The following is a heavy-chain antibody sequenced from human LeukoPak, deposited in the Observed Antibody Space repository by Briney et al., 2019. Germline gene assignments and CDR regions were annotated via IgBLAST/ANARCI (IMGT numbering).Heavy chain of an antibody. Sequence: SETLSLTCTVSGGSINTPNYYWGWIRQTPGKGLEWIGNIFYSGGTYYSPSLTSRVTISLDTSRNQFSLQLSSVTATDTAVYYCGRDGKRASMISIGGARPYYFDYWGQGILVTVSS. J-gene: IGHJ4*02. V-gene: IGHV4-39*07. D-gene: IGHD3-16*01. CDR1: GGSINTPNYY. CDR2: IFYSGGT. CDR3: GRDGKRASMISIGGARPYYFDY.